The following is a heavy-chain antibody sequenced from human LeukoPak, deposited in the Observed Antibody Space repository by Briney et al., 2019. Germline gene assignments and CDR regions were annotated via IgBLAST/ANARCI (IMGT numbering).Heavy chain of an antibody. D-gene: IGHD6-13*01. Sequence: GGSLRLSCAAFGFTFSSSSMNWVRQAPGKGLEWVSYISGGSSTIHYADSVKGRFTISRDNAKNSLYLQMNSLRDEDTALYYCARDYGYSSSFYYWGQGTLVTVSS. V-gene: IGHV3-48*02. CDR2: ISGGSSTI. CDR3: ARDYGYSSSFYY. CDR1: GFTFSSSS. J-gene: IGHJ4*02.